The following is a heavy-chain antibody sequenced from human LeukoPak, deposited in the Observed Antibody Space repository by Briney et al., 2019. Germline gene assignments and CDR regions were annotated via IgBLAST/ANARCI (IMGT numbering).Heavy chain of an antibody. V-gene: IGHV3-21*01. D-gene: IGHD3-9*01. CDR3: AREVDEGFDN. CDR1: GFTFSTYS. J-gene: IGHJ4*02. CDR2: IGGSSRSI. Sequence: GGSLRLSCAASGFTFSTYSMNWVRQAPGKGLEWVSSIGGSSRSIYHADSVKGRFTISRDNAKNSLFLQMNSLRAEDTAVYYCAREVDEGFDNWGQGTWVTVSS.